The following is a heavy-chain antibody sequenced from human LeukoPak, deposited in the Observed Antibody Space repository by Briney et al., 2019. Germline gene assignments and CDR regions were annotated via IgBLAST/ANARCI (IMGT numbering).Heavy chain of an antibody. Sequence: GGSLRLSCAASGFTFSSYAMSWVRQAPGKGLEWVANIKQDGSEKYYVDSVKGRFTISRDNAKNSLYLQMNSLRAEDTAVYYCARGGYSSSWYVDYWGQGTLVTVSS. CDR1: GFTFSSYA. V-gene: IGHV3-7*01. CDR3: ARGGYSSSWYVDY. J-gene: IGHJ4*02. CDR2: IKQDGSEK. D-gene: IGHD6-13*01.